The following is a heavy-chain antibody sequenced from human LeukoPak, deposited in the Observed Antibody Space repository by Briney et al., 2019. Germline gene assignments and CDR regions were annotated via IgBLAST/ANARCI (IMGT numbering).Heavy chain of an antibody. CDR1: GFTFSDYY. V-gene: IGHV3-11*01. CDR2: ISSSGSTI. CDR3: ARDYSIAAAGTSYYYGMDV. Sequence: GGSLRLSCAASGFTFSDYYMSWIRQAPGKGLEWVSHISSSGSTIYYADSVKGRFTISRDNAKNSLYLQMNSLRAEDTAVYYCARDYSIAAAGTSYYYGMDVWGQGTTVTVSS. D-gene: IGHD6-13*01. J-gene: IGHJ6*02.